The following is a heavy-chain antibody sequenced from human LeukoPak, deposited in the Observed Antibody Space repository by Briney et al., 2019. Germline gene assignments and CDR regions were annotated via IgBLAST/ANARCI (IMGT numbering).Heavy chain of an antibody. D-gene: IGHD3-9*01. Sequence: VKSSETLSLTCTVSGGSISSNYWSWIRQPAGKGLEWIGRIYTSGGTNYNPSLKSRVTMSVDTSKNQFSLKLSSVTAADTAVYYCARTIPTYYYYMDVWGKGTTVTVSS. CDR2: IYTSGGT. V-gene: IGHV4-4*07. CDR3: ARTIPTYYYYMDV. CDR1: GGSISSNY. J-gene: IGHJ6*03.